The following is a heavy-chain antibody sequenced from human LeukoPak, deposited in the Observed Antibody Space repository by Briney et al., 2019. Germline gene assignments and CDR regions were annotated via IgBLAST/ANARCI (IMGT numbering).Heavy chain of an antibody. CDR1: GFTFSTSW. J-gene: IGHJ4*02. V-gene: IGHV3-7*03. Sequence: GGSLRLSCAASGFTFSTSWMGWVRQVPGKGLEWVANIKKDGSETYYVDSVKGRFTISRDNAKNSLYLQMNSLRAEDTAMYYCARGRYSGTTYYFDYWGQGTLVTVSS. CDR3: ARGRYSGTTYYFDY. D-gene: IGHD5-12*01. CDR2: IKKDGSET.